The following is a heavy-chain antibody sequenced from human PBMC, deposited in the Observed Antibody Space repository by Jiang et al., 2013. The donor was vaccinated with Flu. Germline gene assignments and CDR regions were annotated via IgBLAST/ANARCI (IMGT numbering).Heavy chain of an antibody. J-gene: IGHJ5*02. V-gene: IGHV1-18*01. D-gene: IGHD3-10*01. CDR3: ARGVYYYGSGIGDFDP. Sequence: ISAYNGNTNYAQKLQGRVTMTTDTSTSTAYMELRSLRSDDTAVYYCARGVYYYGSGIGDFDPWGQGTLVTVSS. CDR2: ISAYNGNT.